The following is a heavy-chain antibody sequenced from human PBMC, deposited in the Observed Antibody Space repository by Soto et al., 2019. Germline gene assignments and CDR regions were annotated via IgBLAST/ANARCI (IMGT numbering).Heavy chain of an antibody. D-gene: IGHD6-19*01. Sequence: ASVKVSCKASGYTFTSYGISWVRQAPGQGREWMGWISAYTGNTNYAQKLQGRVTMTTDTSTSTAYMELRSLRSDDTAVYYCARYDDSSGWYWGDAFDICGQGTMVTV. CDR1: GYTFTSYG. V-gene: IGHV1-18*04. CDR2: ISAYTGNT. J-gene: IGHJ3*02. CDR3: ARYDDSSGWYWGDAFDI.